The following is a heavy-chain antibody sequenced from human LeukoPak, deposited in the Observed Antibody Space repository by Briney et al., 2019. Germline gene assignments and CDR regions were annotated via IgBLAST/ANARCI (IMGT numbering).Heavy chain of an antibody. V-gene: IGHV3-21*01. Sequence: GGSLRLSCAASGFTFSSYSMTWVRQAPGKGLEWVSSISSSSSYIYYADSVKGRFTISRDNAKNSLYLQMNSLRAEDTAVYYCARTIGWFGELVWFDPWGQGTLVTVSS. D-gene: IGHD3-10*01. J-gene: IGHJ5*02. CDR2: ISSSSSYI. CDR1: GFTFSSYS. CDR3: ARTIGWFGELVWFDP.